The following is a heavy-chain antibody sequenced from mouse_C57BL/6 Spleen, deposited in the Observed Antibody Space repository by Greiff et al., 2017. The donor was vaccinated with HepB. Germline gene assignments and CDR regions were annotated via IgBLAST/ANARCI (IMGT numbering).Heavy chain of an antibody. CDR2: IDPSDSYT. CDR1: GYTFTSYW. D-gene: IGHD2-5*01. V-gene: IGHV1-50*01. J-gene: IGHJ2*01. Sequence: QVQLKQPGAELVKPGASVKLSCKASGYTFTSYWMQWVKQRPGQGLEWIGEIDPSDSYTNYNQKFKGKATLTVDTSSSTAYMQLSSLTSEDSAVYYCARRGYSNYSYFDYWGQGTTLTVSS. CDR3: ARRGYSNYSYFDY.